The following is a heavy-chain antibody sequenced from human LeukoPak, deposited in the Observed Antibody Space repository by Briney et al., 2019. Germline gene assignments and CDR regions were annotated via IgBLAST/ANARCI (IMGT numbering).Heavy chain of an antibody. CDR2: FDPEDGET. J-gene: IGHJ4*02. D-gene: IGHD2-2*01. CDR3: ARGGRAIVVVPAAMIY. V-gene: IGHV1-24*01. CDR1: GYTLTELS. Sequence: ASVKVSCKVSGYTLTELSMHWVRQAPGKGLEWMGGFDPEDGETIYAQKFQGRVTITRDTSASTAYMELSSLRSEDTAVYYCARGGRAIVVVPAAMIYWGQGTLVTVSS.